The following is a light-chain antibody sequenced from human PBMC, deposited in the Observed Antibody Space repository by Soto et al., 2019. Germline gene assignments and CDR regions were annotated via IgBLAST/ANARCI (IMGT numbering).Light chain of an antibody. CDR1: QNINNY. V-gene: IGKV1-39*01. J-gene: IGKJ2*01. CDR2: AAS. Sequence: DIQMTQSPSSLSASVGDRVTITCRASQNINNYLNWYQQKPGKAPEFLMYAASRLQSGVPSRSSGSGSGTDFTLTISNLQPEDFATYYCQQNFNTPYTFGQGTQLEIK. CDR3: QQNFNTPYT.